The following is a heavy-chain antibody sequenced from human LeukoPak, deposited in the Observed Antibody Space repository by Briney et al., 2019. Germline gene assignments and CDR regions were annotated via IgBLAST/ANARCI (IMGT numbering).Heavy chain of an antibody. D-gene: IGHD2-21*02. J-gene: IGHJ4*02. CDR3: ANQCGGGCSGDH. CDR2: IRYDGSNK. Sequence: GGSLRLSCAASGFTFSSYCMHWVRQAPGKGLEWVTFIRYDGSNKYFADSVKGRFTISRDNSKNTLFLQMNSLRAEDSAVYYCANQCGGGCSGDHWGQGTLVTVSS. CDR1: GFTFSSYC. V-gene: IGHV3-30*02.